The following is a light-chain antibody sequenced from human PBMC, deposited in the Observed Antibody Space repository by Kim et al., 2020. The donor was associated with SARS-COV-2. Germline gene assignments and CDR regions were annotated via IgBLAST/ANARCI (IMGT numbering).Light chain of an antibody. V-gene: IGKV3-11*01. Sequence: LSPGERATLSCRASQSISNNLAWYQQKPGQAPRLLIYDASNRATGIPARFSFSGSGTDFTLTISSLEPEDFAVYYCQQRSNWPLTFGGGTKVDIK. CDR1: QSISNN. CDR2: DAS. CDR3: QQRSNWPLT. J-gene: IGKJ4*01.